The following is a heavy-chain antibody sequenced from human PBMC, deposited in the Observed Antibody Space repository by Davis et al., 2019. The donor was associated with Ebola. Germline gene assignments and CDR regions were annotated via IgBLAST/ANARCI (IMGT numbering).Heavy chain of an antibody. Sequence: MPSETLSLTCTVSGGSISSYCWSWIRQPPGKGLEWIGYIYNSGSTNYKPSLKSRVTISVDTSKNQFSLKLSSVTAADTAVYYCAREAAGDAFDIWGQGTMVTVSS. CDR3: AREAAGDAFDI. CDR1: GGSISSYC. J-gene: IGHJ3*02. V-gene: IGHV4-59*01. CDR2: IYNSGST. D-gene: IGHD6-19*01.